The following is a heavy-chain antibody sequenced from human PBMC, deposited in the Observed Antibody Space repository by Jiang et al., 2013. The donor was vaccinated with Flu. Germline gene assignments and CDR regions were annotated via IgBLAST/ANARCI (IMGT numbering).Heavy chain of an antibody. CDR1: GFTFSDYY. CDR2: ISSSGSTI. D-gene: IGHD1-26*01. Sequence: ASGFTFSDYYMSWIRQAPGKGLEWVSYISSSGSTIYYADSVKGRFTISRDNAKNSLYLQMNSLRAEDTAVYYCARDSGSYRSPFFYYYYGMDVWGQGTTVTVSS. V-gene: IGHV3-11*01. CDR3: ARDSGSYRSPFFYYYYGMDV. J-gene: IGHJ6*02.